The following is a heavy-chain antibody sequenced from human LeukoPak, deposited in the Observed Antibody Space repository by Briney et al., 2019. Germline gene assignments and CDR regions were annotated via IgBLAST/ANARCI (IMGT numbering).Heavy chain of an antibody. CDR1: GYTFTSYY. Sequence: ASVKVSCKASGYTFTSYYMHWVRPAPGQGLEWMGIINPSGGSTSYAQKFQGRVTMTRDMSTSKVYMELSSLRSEDTAVYCCARSPLIYGYIDYWGQGTLVTVSS. V-gene: IGHV1-46*01. CDR3: ARSPLIYGYIDY. J-gene: IGHJ4*02. CDR2: INPSGGST. D-gene: IGHD3-10*01.